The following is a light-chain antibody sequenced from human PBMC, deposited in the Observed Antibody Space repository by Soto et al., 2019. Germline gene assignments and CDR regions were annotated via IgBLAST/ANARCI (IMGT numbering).Light chain of an antibody. Sequence: QSALTQPRSVSGSPGQSVTISCTGTSSDVGGYNYVSWYQQHPGKAPKLMIYDVSKRPSGVPDRFSGSKSGNTASLTISGLQAEDEADYYCCSYAGSYSYGFGTGPKLTVL. J-gene: IGLJ1*01. CDR3: CSYAGSYSYG. CDR2: DVS. CDR1: SSDVGGYNY. V-gene: IGLV2-11*01.